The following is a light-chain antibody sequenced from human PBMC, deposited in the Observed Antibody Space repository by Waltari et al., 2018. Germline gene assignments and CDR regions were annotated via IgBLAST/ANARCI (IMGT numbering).Light chain of an antibody. CDR3: CSYAGNCTVV. V-gene: IGLV2-23*02. CDR1: SMDVGLYDL. Sequence: QSALTQPAPVSGPPGQPTTISCTGTSMDVGLYDLYSWYQQHPGKAPKLMIYQVNNRPSGVSHRFSGSRSGNTASLTISGLQAEDEADYHCCSYAGNCTVVFGGGTKLTVL. J-gene: IGLJ2*01. CDR2: QVN.